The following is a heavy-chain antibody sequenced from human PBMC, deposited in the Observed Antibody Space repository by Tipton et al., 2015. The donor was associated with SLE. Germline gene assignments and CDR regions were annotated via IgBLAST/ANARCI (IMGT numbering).Heavy chain of an antibody. CDR1: GDSISSSSYY. D-gene: IGHD1-26*01. V-gene: IGHV4-39*07. CDR3: ARIVGATDY. CDR2: INHSGST. Sequence: TLSLTCTVSGDSISSSSYYWGWIRQPPGKGLEWIGEINHSGSTNYNPSLKSRVTISVDTSKNQFSLKLSSVTAADTAVYYCARIVGATDYWGQGTLVTVSS. J-gene: IGHJ4*02.